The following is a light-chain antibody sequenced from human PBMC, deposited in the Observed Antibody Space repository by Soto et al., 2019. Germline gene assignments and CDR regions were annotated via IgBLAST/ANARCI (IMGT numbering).Light chain of an antibody. CDR2: EVS. CDR3: SSYAGSTV. V-gene: IGLV2-8*01. Sequence: QSVLTQPPSASGSPGQSVTISCTGTSSDVGGYNYVSWYQQHPGKAPKLMIYEVSKRPSGVPDRFSGSKSGNTASLTVSGLQAEDEADYYCSSYAGSTVFGTGNKVTVL. J-gene: IGLJ1*01. CDR1: SSDVGGYNY.